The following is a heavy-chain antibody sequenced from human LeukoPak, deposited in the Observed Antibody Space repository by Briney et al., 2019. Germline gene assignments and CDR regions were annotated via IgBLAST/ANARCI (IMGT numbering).Heavy chain of an antibody. J-gene: IGHJ4*02. D-gene: IGHD3-10*01. Sequence: ASVKVSCKASGYTFTSYDINWVRQATGQGLEWMGWMNPNSGNTGYAQKLQGGVTMTTDTSTSTAYMELRSLRSDDTAVYYCARPLITMVQTYYFDYWGQGTLVTVSS. CDR1: GYTFTSYD. CDR3: ARPLITMVQTYYFDY. CDR2: MNPNSGNT. V-gene: IGHV1-8*02.